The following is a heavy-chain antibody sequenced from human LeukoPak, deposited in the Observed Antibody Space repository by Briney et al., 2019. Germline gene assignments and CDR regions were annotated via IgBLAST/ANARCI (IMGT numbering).Heavy chain of an antibody. Sequence: GGSLRLSCAASGFTTDDYGMSWVRQAPGKGLEWLSVINLDGTNTYYAESVKGRFTISRDSAEKPLYLQMNSLRDDDTGFYYCVKDLSTTWNSFDYWGQGTLVTVSS. CDR1: GFTTDDYG. J-gene: IGHJ4*02. CDR3: VKDLSTTWNSFDY. V-gene: IGHV3-20*04. CDR2: INLDGTNT. D-gene: IGHD1/OR15-1a*01.